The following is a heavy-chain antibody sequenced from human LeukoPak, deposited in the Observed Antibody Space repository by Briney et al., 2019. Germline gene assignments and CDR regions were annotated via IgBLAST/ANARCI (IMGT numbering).Heavy chain of an antibody. CDR2: VSEYRATP. D-gene: IGHD3-10*01. V-gene: IGHV3-23*01. J-gene: IGHJ4*02. CDR3: AKRVDGSGAYYIDY. CDR1: GFTVSRYT. Sequence: GGSLRLSCAASGFTVSRYTFNWVRQPPGKGLGWVSAVSEYRATPYYADYAKGRFTISRDNSRSTVYLQMNSLRAEDTAIYYCAKRVDGSGAYYIDYWGQGTLVTVSS.